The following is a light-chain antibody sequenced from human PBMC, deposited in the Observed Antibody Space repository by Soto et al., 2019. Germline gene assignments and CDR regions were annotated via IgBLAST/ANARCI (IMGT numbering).Light chain of an antibody. CDR2: KAS. J-gene: IGKJ2*01. V-gene: IGKV1-5*03. CDR3: QQYNSYPYT. Sequence: DIQMTQSPFTLSASVGDRVTITCRASQSISSWLTWYQQKPGKTPKALIYKASSLKSGVPSRFSGSGSGTEFTLTISSLQPDDFATYYCQQYNSYPYTFGQGTKLEIK. CDR1: QSISSW.